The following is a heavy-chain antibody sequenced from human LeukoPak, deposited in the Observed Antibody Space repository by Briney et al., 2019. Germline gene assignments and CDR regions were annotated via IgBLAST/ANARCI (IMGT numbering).Heavy chain of an antibody. CDR1: GDSVSSNSAT. CDR3: ARGIADSTGYYYVDY. V-gene: IGHV6-1*01. D-gene: IGHD3-22*01. J-gene: IGHJ4*02. Sequence: SQTLSLTCGISGDSVSSNSATWNWIRQSPSRGLEWLGRTYYRSKWSNDYAVSVKSRITINPDTSKNQFSLQLNSVTPEDTAVYYCARGIADSTGYYYVDYWGQGILVTVSS. CDR2: TYYRSKWSN.